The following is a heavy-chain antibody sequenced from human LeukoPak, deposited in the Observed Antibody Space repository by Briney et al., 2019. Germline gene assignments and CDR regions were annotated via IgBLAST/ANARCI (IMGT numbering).Heavy chain of an antibody. CDR3: ARHAGYYGLDV. J-gene: IGHJ6*02. CDR2: IYYSGSS. Sequence: PSETLSLTCTVSGGSISRSSYYWGWIRQPPGTGLEWIGSIYYSGSSYYNPSLKSRITISVDTSKNQFSLKLSSVTAADTAVYYCARHAGYYGLDVWGQGTTVTVSS. CDR1: GGSISRSSYY. V-gene: IGHV4-39*01.